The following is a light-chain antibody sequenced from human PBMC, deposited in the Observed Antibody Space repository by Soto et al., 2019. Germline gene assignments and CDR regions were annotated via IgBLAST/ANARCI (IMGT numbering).Light chain of an antibody. CDR3: QEYANYPNT. CDR1: QSVRRW. V-gene: IGKV1-5*01. Sequence: MSLSVFAVSATKKDRVTITCRASQSVRRWLAWYQQKPGRAPKFLIYDASSLESGVPSRCSGSGSGTEFTLTICYLQPDDFAPYYCQEYANYPNTFGGGTKV. J-gene: IGKJ4*01. CDR2: DAS.